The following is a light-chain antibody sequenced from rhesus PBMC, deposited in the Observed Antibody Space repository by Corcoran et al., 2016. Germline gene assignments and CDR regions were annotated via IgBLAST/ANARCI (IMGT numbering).Light chain of an antibody. CDR3: QQYTIRPLT. CDR1: QGIYSW. CDR2: KAS. J-gene: IGKJ4*01. Sequence: DIQMTQSPSSLSASVGDTVTITCRASQGIYSWLAWYQQKPGKAPKLRIYKASSLRSGVPSRFSGSGSGTEFTLTISSLQSEDFATYYCQQYTIRPLTFGGGTKVEIK. V-gene: IGKV1-22*01.